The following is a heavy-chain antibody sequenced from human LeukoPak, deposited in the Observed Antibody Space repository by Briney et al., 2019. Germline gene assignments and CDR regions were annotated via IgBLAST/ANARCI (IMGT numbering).Heavy chain of an antibody. J-gene: IGHJ3*02. CDR3: ARPFSSGWENDAFDI. CDR1: GYSFTSYW. Sequence: GESPKISCKGSGYSFTSYWIGWVRQMPGKGLEWMGIIYPGDSDTRYSPSFQGQVTISADKSISTAYLQWSSLKASDTAMYYCARPFSSGWENDAFDIWGQGTMVTVSS. D-gene: IGHD6-19*01. V-gene: IGHV5-51*01. CDR2: IYPGDSDT.